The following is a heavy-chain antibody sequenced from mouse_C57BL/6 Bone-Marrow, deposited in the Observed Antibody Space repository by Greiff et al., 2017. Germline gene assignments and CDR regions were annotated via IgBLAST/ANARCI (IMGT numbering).Heavy chain of an antibody. CDR3: ARQWGCDVNFAY. CDR2: INRDGGRT. J-gene: IGHJ3*01. V-gene: IGHV5-2*01. CDR1: EYEFPSYD. Sequence: EVMLLESGGGLVQPGESLKLSCESTEYEFPSYDMSWVSQTPEQGLELVAAINRDGGRTYYPDTMERRFIISRDNTKTSLYLQMSSLRSEDTALAFCARQWGCDVNFAYWCRGTLVPVSA.